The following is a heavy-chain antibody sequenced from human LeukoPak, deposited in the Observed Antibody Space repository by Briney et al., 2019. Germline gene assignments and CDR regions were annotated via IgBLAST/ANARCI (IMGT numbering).Heavy chain of an antibody. J-gene: IGHJ4*02. V-gene: IGHV3-33*01. CDR2: IWYDGSNK. CDR1: GFTFSSYG. D-gene: IGHD6-19*01. Sequence: GGSLRLSCAASGFTFSSYGMHWVRQAPGKGLEWVAVIWYDGSNKYYADSVKGRFTISRDNSKNTLYLQMNSLRAEDTAVYYCARVVLYSSKIDYWGQGTLVTVSS. CDR3: ARVVLYSSKIDY.